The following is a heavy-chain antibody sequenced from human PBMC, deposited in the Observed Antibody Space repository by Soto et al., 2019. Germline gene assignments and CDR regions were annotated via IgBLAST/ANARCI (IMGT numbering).Heavy chain of an antibody. J-gene: IGHJ4*02. CDR1: GGSISSGDYY. CDR3: ARAPVVVAASAGFDY. V-gene: IGHV4-30-4*01. D-gene: IGHD2-15*01. CDR2: IYYSGST. Sequence: SGGSISSGDYYWSWIRQPPGKGLEWIGYIYYSGSTYYNPSLKSRVTISVDTSKNQFSLKLSSVTAADTAVYYCARAPVVVAASAGFDYWGQGTLVTVSS.